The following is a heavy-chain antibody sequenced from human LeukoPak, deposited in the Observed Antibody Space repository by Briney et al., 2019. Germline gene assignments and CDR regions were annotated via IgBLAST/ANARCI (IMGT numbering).Heavy chain of an antibody. J-gene: IGHJ4*02. D-gene: IGHD6-19*01. CDR3: ARPGVAGPIDY. Sequence: PSETLSLTCAVYGGSFSGYYWSWIRQPPGKGLEWIGSIYYSGSTYYNPSLKSRVTISVDTSKNQFSLKLSSVTAADTAVYYCARPGVAGPIDYWGQGTLVTVSS. CDR1: GGSFSGYY. V-gene: IGHV4-34*01. CDR2: IYYSGST.